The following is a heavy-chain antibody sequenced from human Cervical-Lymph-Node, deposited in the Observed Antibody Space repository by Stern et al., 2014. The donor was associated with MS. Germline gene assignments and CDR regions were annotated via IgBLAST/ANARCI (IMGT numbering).Heavy chain of an antibody. V-gene: IGHV4-4*02. D-gene: IGHD4-17*01. Sequence: QVQLQESGPGLVKPSGTLSLTCAVSGGSISSSNWWRWVRQPPGKGLERIGEIYHSGSTNYNPSLKSRVTISVDKSKTQFSRKLSSVTAADTAVYYCARLHYGDYVDYYYYYGMDVWGQGTTVTVSS. CDR2: IYHSGST. CDR1: GGSISSSNW. CDR3: ARLHYGDYVDYYYYYGMDV. J-gene: IGHJ6*02.